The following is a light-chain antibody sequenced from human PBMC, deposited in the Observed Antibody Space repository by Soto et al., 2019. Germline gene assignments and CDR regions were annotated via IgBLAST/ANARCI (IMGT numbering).Light chain of an antibody. CDR3: QQFTSYPIT. V-gene: IGKV1-13*02. CDR1: QGISST. CDR2: DAS. J-gene: IGKJ5*01. Sequence: AIQLTQSPSSLSASVGGRVTITCRASQGISSTLAWYQQKPGKAPKLLIYDASTLESGVPSRFSGSGSGTDFTLTISSLQPVDFATYYCQQFTSYPITLGQGTRLEIK.